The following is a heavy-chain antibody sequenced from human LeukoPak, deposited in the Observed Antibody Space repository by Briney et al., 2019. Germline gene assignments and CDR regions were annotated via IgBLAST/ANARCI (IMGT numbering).Heavy chain of an antibody. CDR1: GRSISSYY. Sequence: SETLSLTCTVSGRSISSYYWSWIRQPPGKGLEWIGYIYYSGSTNYNPSLKSRVTISVDTSKNQFSLKLSSVTAADTAVYYCARDTGYYDSSGYDAFDIWGQGTMVTVSS. CDR3: ARDTGYYDSSGYDAFDI. D-gene: IGHD3-22*01. J-gene: IGHJ3*02. V-gene: IGHV4-59*01. CDR2: IYYSGST.